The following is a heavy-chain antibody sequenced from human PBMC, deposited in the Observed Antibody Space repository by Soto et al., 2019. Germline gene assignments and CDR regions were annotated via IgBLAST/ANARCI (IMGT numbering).Heavy chain of an antibody. Sequence: ASVKVSCKASGYTFTSYAMHWVRQAPGQRLEWMGWINAGNGNTKYSQKFQGRVTITRDTSASTAYMELSSLRSEDTAVYYCARDHKYSSSMKKSIDYYYYYMDVWGKGTTVTVSS. CDR3: ARDHKYSSSMKKSIDYYYYYMDV. V-gene: IGHV1-3*01. D-gene: IGHD6-6*01. J-gene: IGHJ6*03. CDR2: INAGNGNT. CDR1: GYTFTSYA.